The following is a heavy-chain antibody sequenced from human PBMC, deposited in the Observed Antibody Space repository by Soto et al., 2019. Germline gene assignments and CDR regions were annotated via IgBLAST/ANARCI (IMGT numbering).Heavy chain of an antibody. CDR2: IIPIFGTA. CDR3: ARDRYDFWSGYYTSNWFDP. J-gene: IGHJ5*02. CDR1: GGTFSSYA. D-gene: IGHD3-3*01. V-gene: IGHV1-69*13. Sequence: SVKVSCKASGGTFSSYAISWVRQAPGQGLEWMGGIIPIFGTANYAQKFQGRVTITADESTSTAYVELSSLRSEDTAVYYCARDRYDFWSGYYTSNWFDPWGQGTLVTVSS.